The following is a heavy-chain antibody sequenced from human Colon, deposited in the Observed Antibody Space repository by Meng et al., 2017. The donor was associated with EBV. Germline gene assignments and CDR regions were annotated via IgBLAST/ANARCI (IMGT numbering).Heavy chain of an antibody. D-gene: IGHD3-10*01. Sequence: QLQLQESGPGLVTPSETLSLTCTVSGGSISSSHYYWGWVRQPPGKGLQWIGTIYHSGSTSYNPSLQSRVTMFVDTSKNQFSLMLTSVTATDTAVYYCARRRGGSGRDCWGQGTLVTVSS. CDR1: GGSISSSHYY. CDR2: IYHSGST. J-gene: IGHJ4*02. CDR3: ARRRGGSGRDC. V-gene: IGHV4-39*01.